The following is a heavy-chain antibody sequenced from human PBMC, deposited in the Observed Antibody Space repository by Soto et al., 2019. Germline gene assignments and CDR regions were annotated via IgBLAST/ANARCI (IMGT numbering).Heavy chain of an antibody. CDR1: GFTFSSYA. CDR2: ISYDGRNK. CDR3: ARDRIAAAGTNYYYGMDV. D-gene: IGHD6-13*01. Sequence: GGSMRLSCAASGFTFSSYAMHWVRQAPGKGLEWVAVISYDGRNKYYADSVKGRFTISRDNSKNTLYLQMNSLRAEDTAVYYCARDRIAAAGTNYYYGMDVWGQGTTVTVSS. V-gene: IGHV3-30*04. J-gene: IGHJ6*02.